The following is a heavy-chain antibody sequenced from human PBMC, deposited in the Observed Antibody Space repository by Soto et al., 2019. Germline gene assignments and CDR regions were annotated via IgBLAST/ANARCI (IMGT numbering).Heavy chain of an antibody. V-gene: IGHV5-51*01. Sequence: PGESLKISCRGSGYDFNTNWFGWVRQLPGRGLEWVGIMYPGDSDTRYNPSLQGHVTLSVDVTVSTAFLQWRSLETSDTGMYFCARLPRDCNKTSCYYADHWGQGTKVPVYS. J-gene: IGHJ4*02. CDR1: GYDFNTNW. CDR2: MYPGDSDT. D-gene: IGHD3-3*01. CDR3: ARLPRDCNKTSCYYADH.